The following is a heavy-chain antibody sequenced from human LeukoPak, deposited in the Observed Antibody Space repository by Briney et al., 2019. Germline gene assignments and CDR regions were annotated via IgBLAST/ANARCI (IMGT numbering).Heavy chain of an antibody. J-gene: IGHJ1*01. Sequence: GGSLRLSCAASGFTFSSYGMHWVRQAPGKGLEWAAVISYDGSNKYYADSVKGRFTISRDNSKNTLYLQMNSLRAEDTAVYYCAKGRVGATTLDFQHWGQGTLVTVSS. D-gene: IGHD1-26*01. CDR1: GFTFSSYG. CDR3: AKGRVGATTLDFQH. CDR2: ISYDGSNK. V-gene: IGHV3-30*18.